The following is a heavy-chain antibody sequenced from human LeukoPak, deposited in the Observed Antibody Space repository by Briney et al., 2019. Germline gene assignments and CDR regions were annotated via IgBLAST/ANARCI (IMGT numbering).Heavy chain of an antibody. J-gene: IGHJ4*02. Sequence: PGGSLRLSCAASGFTFSSYAMSWVRQAPGKGLEWVSAISGSGGSTYYADSVKGRFTISRDNSKNTLYLQMNSLRAEDTAVYYCAKYRRGIAVAGTGFDYWGQGTLVTVSS. V-gene: IGHV3-23*01. CDR1: GFTFSSYA. CDR3: AKYRRGIAVAGTGFDY. CDR2: ISGSGGST. D-gene: IGHD6-19*01.